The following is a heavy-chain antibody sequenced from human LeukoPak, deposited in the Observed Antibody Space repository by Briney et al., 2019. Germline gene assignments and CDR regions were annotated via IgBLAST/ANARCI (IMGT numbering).Heavy chain of an antibody. CDR3: ARDERQWLRWGGDYFEN. V-gene: IGHV1-2*02. D-gene: IGHD5-12*01. J-gene: IGHJ4*02. CDR1: GYTFTGYY. Sequence: GASMKVSCKASGYTFTGYYIHWVRQARGQGLEWMGWINPESGDTYYAQKFQGRVTMTRDTSISTVYMELSRLRSDDTAVYFCARDERQWLRWGGDYFENWGQGTLVTVSS. CDR2: INPESGDT.